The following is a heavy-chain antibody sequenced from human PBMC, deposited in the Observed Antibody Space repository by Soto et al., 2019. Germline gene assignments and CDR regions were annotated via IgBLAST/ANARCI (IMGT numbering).Heavy chain of an antibody. Sequence: QLQLQESGPGLVKPSETLSLKCTVSGGSISSSSYYWGWIRQPPGKWLEWIGNIYYSGYSGTTYYNPSLNSRLTISVDTSNNQFSLKLSSVTAADTAVYFCVSTSEWSVLDNWGQGTLVIVSS. CDR1: GGSISSSSYY. CDR3: VSTSEWSVLDN. D-gene: IGHD3-3*01. V-gene: IGHV4-39*01. CDR2: IYYSGYSGTT. J-gene: IGHJ4*02.